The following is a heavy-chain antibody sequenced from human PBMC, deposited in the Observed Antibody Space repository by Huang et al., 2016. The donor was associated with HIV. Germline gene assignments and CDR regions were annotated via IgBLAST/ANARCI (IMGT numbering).Heavy chain of an antibody. J-gene: IGHJ4*02. Sequence: QVQLHQWGAGLLKPSETLSLTCAVYGGSFSGYYWSWIRQPPGKGLEWIGESTHSGSTNYNPSLKRRVTVSEETAKNRCSLKLSSVTAADTAVYYCARAPHYGSGSYYYWGQGTLVTVSS. V-gene: IGHV4-34*01. CDR1: GGSFSGYY. CDR3: ARAPHYGSGSYYY. CDR2: STHSGST. D-gene: IGHD3-10*01.